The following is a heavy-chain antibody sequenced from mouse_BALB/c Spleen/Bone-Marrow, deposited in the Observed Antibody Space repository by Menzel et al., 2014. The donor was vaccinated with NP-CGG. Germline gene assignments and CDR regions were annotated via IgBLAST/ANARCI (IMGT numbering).Heavy chain of an antibody. Sequence: EVTLVESGGGLVQPGGSLKLSCAASGFTFSNYGMSWVRQTPDKRLELVATINSDGGSTYYPDSVKGRFTIYRDTAKNTLYLQMSSLKSEETAMYYCVRGNYGNYVDYFDFWGQGTTLTVSS. V-gene: IGHV5-6-3*01. J-gene: IGHJ2*01. CDR1: GFTFSNYG. CDR2: INSDGGST. CDR3: VRGNYGNYVDYFDF. D-gene: IGHD2-1*01.